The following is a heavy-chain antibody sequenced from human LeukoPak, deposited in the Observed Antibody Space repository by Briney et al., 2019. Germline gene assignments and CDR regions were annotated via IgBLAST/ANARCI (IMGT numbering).Heavy chain of an antibody. J-gene: IGHJ4*02. V-gene: IGHV1-2*04. CDR2: INPNSGGT. Sequence: ASVKVXXKASGYTFTGYYMHWVRQAPGQGLEWMGWINPNSGGTNYAQKFQGWVTMTRDTSISTAYMELSRLRSDDTAVYYCARHTAMDDFDYWGQGTLVTVSS. CDR3: ARHTAMDDFDY. CDR1: GYTFTGYY. D-gene: IGHD5-18*01.